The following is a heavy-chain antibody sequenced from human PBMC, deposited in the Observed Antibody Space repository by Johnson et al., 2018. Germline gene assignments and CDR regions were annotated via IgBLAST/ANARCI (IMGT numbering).Heavy chain of an antibody. D-gene: IGHD3-3*01. CDR1: EYSFTSFW. J-gene: IGHJ5*02. CDR2: IYPGDSDT. Sequence: EVQLLESGAEVKKPGDSLKISCKGSEYSFTSFWIVWVRQMPGKGLEWMGMIYPGDSDTRYSPSFQGLVTFSADKSIGTAFLHWASLKASDTSMYYCGRLSLFSDFLRGYTGWFDPWGQGTLVAVSS. CDR3: GRLSLFSDFLRGYTGWFDP. V-gene: IGHV5-51*03.